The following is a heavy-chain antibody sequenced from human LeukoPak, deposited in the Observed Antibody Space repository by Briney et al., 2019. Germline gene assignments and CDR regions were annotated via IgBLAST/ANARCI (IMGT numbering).Heavy chain of an antibody. CDR2: IYYSGST. J-gene: IGHJ3*02. D-gene: IGHD3-10*01. CDR1: GGSISSSSYY. CDR3: ARVGSHGEFDI. V-gene: IGHV4-39*01. Sequence: SETLSLTCTVSGGSISSSSYYWGWIRQPPGKGLEWIGSIYYSGSTYYNPSLKSRVTISVDTSKNQFSLKLSSVTAADTAVYYCARVGSHGEFDIWGQGTMVTVSS.